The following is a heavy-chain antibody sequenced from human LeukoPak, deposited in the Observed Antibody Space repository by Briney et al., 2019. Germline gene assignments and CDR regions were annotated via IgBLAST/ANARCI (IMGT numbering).Heavy chain of an antibody. D-gene: IGHD2-21*02. Sequence: SGGSLRLSCAASAFTFSGYAMAWVRQAPGKGLEWVSTLSGTGGNTYYADSVRGRFTISRDNSKNTLYLQMNSLRAEDTAVYYCAKAWALTYLGGVDSWGQGTLVTVSS. CDR1: AFTFSGYA. CDR3: AKAWALTYLGGVDS. CDR2: LSGTGGNT. J-gene: IGHJ4*02. V-gene: IGHV3-23*01.